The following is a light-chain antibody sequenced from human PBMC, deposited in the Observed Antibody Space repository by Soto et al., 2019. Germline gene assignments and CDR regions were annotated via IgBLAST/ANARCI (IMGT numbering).Light chain of an antibody. CDR3: QTWLTGVI. CDR1: SGHSSYA. Sequence: QAVVTQPPSVSASLGASVKLTCTLSSGHSSYAIAWHQQQPERGPRFLMKLKSDGSHSKGDGIPDRFSGSSSGAERYLTISSLQSEDEADYYCQTWLTGVIFGGGTKLTVL. J-gene: IGLJ2*01. V-gene: IGLV4-69*01. CDR2: LKSDGSH.